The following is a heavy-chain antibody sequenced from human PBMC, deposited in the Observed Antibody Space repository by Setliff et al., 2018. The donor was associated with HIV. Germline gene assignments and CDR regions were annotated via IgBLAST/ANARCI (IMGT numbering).Heavy chain of an antibody. CDR3: ARLGVVPADMDLFFAEYFHH. J-gene: IGHJ1*01. CDR2: IWYDGSNK. Sequence: PGGSLRLSCAASGFTFSSYGMHWVRQAPGKGLEWVAVIWYDGSNKYYADSVKGRFTISRDNSKNTLYLQMNSLRTEDTAVYYCARLGVVPADMDLFFAEYFHHWGQGTLVTVSS. CDR1: GFTFSSYG. V-gene: IGHV3-30*19. D-gene: IGHD2-2*01.